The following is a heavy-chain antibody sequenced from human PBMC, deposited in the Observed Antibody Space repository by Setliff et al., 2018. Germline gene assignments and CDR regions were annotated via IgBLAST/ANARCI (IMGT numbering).Heavy chain of an antibody. CDR1: GASVSSLY. V-gene: IGHV4-34*01. Sequence: PSETLSLTCKVSGASVSSLYWNWIRQPPGKGLEWIGEINHRGSTNYNPSLKSRATISIDTSKDQFSLKLISMSAADTAVYFCARGRNIAARLLDSWGQGALVTVSS. J-gene: IGHJ4*02. CDR3: ARGRNIAARLLDS. D-gene: IGHD6-6*01. CDR2: INHRGST.